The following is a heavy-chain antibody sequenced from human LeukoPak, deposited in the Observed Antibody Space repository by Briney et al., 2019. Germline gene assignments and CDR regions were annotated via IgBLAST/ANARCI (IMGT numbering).Heavy chain of an antibody. CDR2: ISYDGSNK. CDR1: GFTFSSYA. V-gene: IGHV3-30*14. Sequence: PGRSLRLSCAASGFTFSSYAMPWVRQAPGKGLEWVAVISYDGSNKYYADSVKGRFTISRDNSKNTLYLQMNSLRAEDTAVYYCARERWGVYCGGDCYSSWGQGTLVTVSS. CDR3: ARERWGVYCGGDCYSS. D-gene: IGHD2-21*02. J-gene: IGHJ4*02.